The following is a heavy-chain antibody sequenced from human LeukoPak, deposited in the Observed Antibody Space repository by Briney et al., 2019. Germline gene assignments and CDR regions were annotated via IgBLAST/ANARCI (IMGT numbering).Heavy chain of an antibody. Sequence: GGSLRLSCAASGFTFSSYAMSWVRQAPGKGLEWVSYISSSSSTIYYADSVKGRFTISRDNAKNSLYLQMNSLRAEDTAVYYCARVRAKRNAAYTSNYYMDVWGKGTTVTVSS. CDR3: ARVRAKRNAAYTSNYYMDV. CDR1: GFTFSSYA. V-gene: IGHV3-48*01. J-gene: IGHJ6*03. D-gene: IGHD1-14*01. CDR2: ISSSSSTI.